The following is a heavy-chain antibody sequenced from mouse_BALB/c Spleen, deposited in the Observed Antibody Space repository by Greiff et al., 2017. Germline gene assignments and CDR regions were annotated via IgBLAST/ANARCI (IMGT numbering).Heavy chain of an antibody. Sequence: DVKLQESGTVLARPGASVKMSCKASGYTFTSYWMHWVKQRPGQGLEWIGAIYPGNSDTSYNQKFKGKAKLTAVTSTSTAYMELSSLTNEDSAVYYCTRRDYYGSSYFDYWGQGTTLTVSS. D-gene: IGHD1-1*01. CDR2: IYPGNSDT. CDR1: GYTFTSYW. CDR3: TRRDYYGSSYFDY. V-gene: IGHV1-5*01. J-gene: IGHJ2*01.